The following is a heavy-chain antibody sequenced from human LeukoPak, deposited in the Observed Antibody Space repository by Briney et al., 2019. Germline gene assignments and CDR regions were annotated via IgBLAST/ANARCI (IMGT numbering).Heavy chain of an antibody. CDR3: ARDSYYYDDRGSHYYGIDV. J-gene: IGHJ6*02. D-gene: IGHD3-22*01. Sequence: GGSLRLSCGASGFTFSSYWMHCVRQAPGKGLVWVSRIKSDGSRTDYADSVKGRFIISRDNAKNTLYLQMSSLRVEDTAVYYCARDSYYYDDRGSHYYGIDVWGHGTTVTVSS. V-gene: IGHV3-74*01. CDR2: IKSDGSRT. CDR1: GFTFSSYW.